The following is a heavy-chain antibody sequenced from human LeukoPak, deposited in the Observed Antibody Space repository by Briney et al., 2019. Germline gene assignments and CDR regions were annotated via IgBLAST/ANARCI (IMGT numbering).Heavy chain of an antibody. CDR3: ARDFDYGDYVTAFDI. CDR1: GGSISSYY. D-gene: IGHD4-17*01. J-gene: IGHJ3*02. CDR2: IYYSGST. V-gene: IGHV4-59*01. Sequence: SETLSLTCTVSGGSISSYYWSWIRQPPGKGLEWVGYIYYSGSTNHNPSLKSRVTISVDTSKNQFSLKLSSVTAADTAVYYCARDFDYGDYVTAFDIWGQGTMVTVSS.